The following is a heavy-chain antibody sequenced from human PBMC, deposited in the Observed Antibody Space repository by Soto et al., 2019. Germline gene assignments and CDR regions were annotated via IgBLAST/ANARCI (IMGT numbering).Heavy chain of an antibody. Sequence: ASVKASSKASGSTFTGSDIHWVRLAPGQGLECMGIINPSCGSTIYGQKFQGRVTMTRDTSTSTVYMEVSSLRSEDTAVFYCAGEGTGSGSFDYWGQGTLVTVSS. D-gene: IGHD3-10*01. V-gene: IGHV1-46*01. J-gene: IGHJ4*02. CDR2: INPSCGST. CDR3: AGEGTGSGSFDY. CDR1: GSTFTGSD.